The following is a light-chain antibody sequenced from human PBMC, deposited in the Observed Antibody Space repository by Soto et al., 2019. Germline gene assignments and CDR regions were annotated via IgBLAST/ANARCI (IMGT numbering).Light chain of an antibody. CDR3: QHYNSYSEA. CDR2: KAS. V-gene: IGKV1-5*03. J-gene: IGKJ1*01. Sequence: DIQLTQSPSTLSASVGDRVTITCRASQSIVTWLAWYQQKPGKAPNLLIYKASTLKSEVPSRFSGSGSGTEFTLTISSLQPDDFATYYCQHYNSYSEAFGQGTKVDNK. CDR1: QSIVTW.